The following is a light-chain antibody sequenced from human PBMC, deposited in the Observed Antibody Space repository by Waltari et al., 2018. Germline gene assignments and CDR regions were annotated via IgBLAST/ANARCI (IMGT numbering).Light chain of an antibody. J-gene: IGLJ3*02. CDR2: DVS. CDR1: SSDY. Sequence: QSALTQPASVSGSPGQSITISCTGISSDYVSWYQQHPGKAPKVKINDVSHRPSVVSALFSGSKSDPTASLTISALHPAYEAYYYCGSYTSTTTPWMFGGGTKLTVL. CDR3: GSYTSTTTPWM. V-gene: IGLV2-14*03.